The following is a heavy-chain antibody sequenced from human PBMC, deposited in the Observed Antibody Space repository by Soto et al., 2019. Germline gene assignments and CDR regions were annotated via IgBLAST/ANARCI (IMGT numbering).Heavy chain of an antibody. D-gene: IGHD2-21*01. V-gene: IGHV4-4*07. Sequence: PSETLSLTCTFSFDSIISYYCTWIRQPAGKGLGWIGRIYSSGSTNYNPSLKSRVTMSVDTSKNQFSLKLSSVTAADTAVYYCARDPINGSIDYWGQGTLVTVSS. CDR3: ARDPINGSIDY. CDR2: IYSSGST. J-gene: IGHJ4*02. CDR1: FDSIISYY.